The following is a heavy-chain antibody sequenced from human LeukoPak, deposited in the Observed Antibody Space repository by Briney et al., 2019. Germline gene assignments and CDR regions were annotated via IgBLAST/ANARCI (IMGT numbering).Heavy chain of an antibody. CDR2: ISIRSSLA. CDR3: ARVGNLYYYYYMDV. D-gene: IGHD3-10*01. Sequence: GGSLRLSCAASGFSFSSYNMNWLRQAPGKGLEWVSYISIRSSLAYYADSVKGRFTISRDNGKNSLYLQMNNLRAEDTAVYYCARVGNLYYYYYMDVWGKGTTVTVSS. V-gene: IGHV3-48*01. CDR1: GFSFSSYN. J-gene: IGHJ6*03.